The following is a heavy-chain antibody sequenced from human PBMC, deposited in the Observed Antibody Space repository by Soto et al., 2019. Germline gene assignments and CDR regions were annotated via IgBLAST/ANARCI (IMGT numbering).Heavy chain of an antibody. CDR1: GGSFSGYY. V-gene: IGHV4-34*01. Sequence: PSETLSLTCAVYGGSFSGYYWSWIRQSPGKGLEWIGEIDHSGNTDYNPSLKSRVTISVDMSKNQFSLRLSSVTAADTAVYYCARGRTGTYFYYGMDVWGQGTTVTVSS. D-gene: IGHD1-1*01. CDR3: ARGRTGTYFYYGMDV. CDR2: IDHSGNT. J-gene: IGHJ6*02.